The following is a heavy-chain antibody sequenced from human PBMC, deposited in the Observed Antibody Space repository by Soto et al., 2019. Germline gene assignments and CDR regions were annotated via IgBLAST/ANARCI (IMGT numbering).Heavy chain of an antibody. J-gene: IGHJ4*02. D-gene: IGHD1-26*01. CDR3: ARDGGRHSGGIDY. CDR2: IIPIFGTA. CDR1: RGTFSSYS. V-gene: IGHV1-69*01. Sequence: QVQLVQSGAEVKKPGSSVKVSCKASRGTFSSYSINWVRQAPGQGLEWMGEIIPIFGTANYAQKFQGRVTITADESTSTAYMELSSPRSEDTAVYYCARDGGRHSGGIDYWGQGTLVTVSS.